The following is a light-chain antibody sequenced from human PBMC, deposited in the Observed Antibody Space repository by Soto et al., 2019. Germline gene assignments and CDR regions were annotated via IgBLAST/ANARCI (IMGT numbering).Light chain of an antibody. J-gene: IGLJ2*01. CDR3: CSYAGSSTFV. V-gene: IGLV2-23*02. Sequence: QSALTQPASVSGSPGQSSTISCTGTSSDVGSYNLVSWYQQHPGKAPKLMIYEVSKRPSGVSNRFSGSKSGNTASLTISGLQAEDEADYYCCSYAGSSTFVFGGGTQLTVL. CDR2: EVS. CDR1: SSDVGSYNL.